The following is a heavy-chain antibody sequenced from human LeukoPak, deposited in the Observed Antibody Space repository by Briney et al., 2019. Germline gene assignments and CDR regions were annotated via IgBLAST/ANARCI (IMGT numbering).Heavy chain of an antibody. J-gene: IGHJ3*02. V-gene: IGHV4-34*01. CDR2: INHSGST. CDR3: ARELRYFDWQGYAFDI. D-gene: IGHD3-9*01. Sequence: SETLSLTCAVYGGSFSGYYWSWIRQPPGKGLEWIGEINHSGSTNYNPSLKSRVTISVDTSKNQFSLKLSSVTAADTAVYYCARELRYFDWQGYAFDIWGQGTMVTVSS. CDR1: GGSFSGYY.